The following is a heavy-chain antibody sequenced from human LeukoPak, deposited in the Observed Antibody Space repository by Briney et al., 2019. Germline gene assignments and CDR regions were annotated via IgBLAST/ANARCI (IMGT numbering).Heavy chain of an antibody. D-gene: IGHD2-21*02. V-gene: IGHV1-18*01. J-gene: IGHJ5*02. CDR1: GYTFTSYG. Sequence: GASVKVSCKASGYTFTSYGISWVRQAPGQGLEWMGWISAYNGNTNYAQKLQGRVTMTTDTSTSTAYMELRSLRSDDTAVYYCARADLCGGDCCNWFDPWGQGTLVTVSS. CDR2: ISAYNGNT. CDR3: ARADLCGGDCCNWFDP.